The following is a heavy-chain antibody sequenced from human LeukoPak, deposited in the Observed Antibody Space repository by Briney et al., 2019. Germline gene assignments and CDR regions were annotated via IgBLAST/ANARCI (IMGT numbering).Heavy chain of an antibody. CDR1: GFTFSSYA. CDR3: ARGDGYNFFDY. D-gene: IGHD5-24*01. J-gene: IGHJ4*02. CDR2: IYIDGNT. V-gene: IGHV3-66*01. Sequence: GGSLRLSCAASGFTFSSYAMSWVRQAPGKGLEWVSVIYIDGNTYYADSVKGRFTISRDNSKNTVYLQMNSLRAEDTAVYYCARGDGYNFFDYWGQGTLVTVSS.